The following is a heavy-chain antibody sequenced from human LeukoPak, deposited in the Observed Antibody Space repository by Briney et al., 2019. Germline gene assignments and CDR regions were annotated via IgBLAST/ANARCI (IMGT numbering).Heavy chain of an antibody. V-gene: IGHV3-11*01. J-gene: IGHJ4*02. Sequence: PGGSLRLSCAASGFTFSDYYMSWIRQAPGKGLEWVSYISSSGSTIYYADSVKGRFTISRDNAKNSLYLQMNSLRAEDAAVYYCARDLNYGDCYFDYWGQGTLVTVSS. CDR1: GFTFSDYY. D-gene: IGHD4-17*01. CDR3: ARDLNYGDCYFDY. CDR2: ISSSGSTI.